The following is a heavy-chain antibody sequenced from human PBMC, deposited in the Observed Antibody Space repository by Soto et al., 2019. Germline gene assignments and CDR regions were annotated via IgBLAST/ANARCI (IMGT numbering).Heavy chain of an antibody. J-gene: IGHJ5*02. D-gene: IGHD3-9*01. CDR3: ASRVCIERSGSPGYDSWLGP. Sequence: SETLSLTCTVSGRSTSSYYWNWIRQPPRKGLEWIGYIHYSGTTKYNPSLKSRVSTSVDTSKTQVSLNLSSVTAADTGVYFCASRVCIERSGSPGYDSWLGPWGQGILV. CDR1: GRSTSSYY. V-gene: IGHV4-59*08. CDR2: IHYSGTT.